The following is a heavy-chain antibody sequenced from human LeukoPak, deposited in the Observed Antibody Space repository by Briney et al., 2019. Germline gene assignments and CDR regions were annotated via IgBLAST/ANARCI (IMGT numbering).Heavy chain of an antibody. Sequence: GGSLRLSCAASGFTFNTYSMNWVRQAPGKGLEWVSYISGSSTTIYYADSVEGRFTISRDNAQNSLFLQMNSLRAEDTAVYYCARVKGYCSGGSCYAAFDIWGQGTMVTVSS. J-gene: IGHJ3*02. CDR2: ISGSSTTI. D-gene: IGHD2-15*01. V-gene: IGHV3-48*01. CDR1: GFTFNTYS. CDR3: ARVKGYCSGGSCYAAFDI.